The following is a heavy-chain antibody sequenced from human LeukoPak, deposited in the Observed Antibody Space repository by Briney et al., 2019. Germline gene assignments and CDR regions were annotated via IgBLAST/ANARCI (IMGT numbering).Heavy chain of an antibody. CDR1: GGTFSSYA. CDR2: IIPIFGTA. CDR3: VRMRGSGSYSDY. Sequence: SVKVSCKASGGTFSSYAISWVRQAPGQGLEWMGGIIPIFGTANYAQKFQGRVTITADKSTSTAYMELSSLRSEDTAVYYCVRMRGSGSYSDYWGQGTLVTVSS. D-gene: IGHD3-10*01. J-gene: IGHJ4*02. V-gene: IGHV1-69*06.